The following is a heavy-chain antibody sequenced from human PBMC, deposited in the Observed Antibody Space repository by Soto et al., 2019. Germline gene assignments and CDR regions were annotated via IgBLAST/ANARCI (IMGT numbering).Heavy chain of an antibody. CDR3: ASGYSSGYR. J-gene: IGHJ5*02. CDR1: GFTFSSYE. Sequence: GGSLRLSCAASGFTFSSYEMNWVRQAPGKGLEWVSYISSSGSTIYYADSVKGRFTISRDNAENSLYLQMNSLRAEDTAVYYCASGYSSGYRWGQGTLVTVSS. CDR2: ISSSGSTI. V-gene: IGHV3-48*03. D-gene: IGHD6-19*01.